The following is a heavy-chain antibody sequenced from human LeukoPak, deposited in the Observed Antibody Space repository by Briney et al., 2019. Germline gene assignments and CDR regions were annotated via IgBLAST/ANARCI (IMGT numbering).Heavy chain of an antibody. Sequence: GGSLRLSCAASGFTFSSYAMSWVRQAPGKGLEWVSSISGSGGDTHYAGSVKGRFSISRDNSKNTLYVQMNSLGAEDTAVYYCAKGAAGTLVAHYFDSWGQGTLVTVSS. V-gene: IGHV3-23*01. CDR3: AKGAAGTLVAHYFDS. CDR2: ISGSGGDT. D-gene: IGHD2-21*01. CDR1: GFTFSSYA. J-gene: IGHJ4*02.